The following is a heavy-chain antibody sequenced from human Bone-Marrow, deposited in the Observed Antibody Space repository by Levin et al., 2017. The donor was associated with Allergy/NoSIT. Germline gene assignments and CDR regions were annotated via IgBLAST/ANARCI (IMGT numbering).Heavy chain of an antibody. CDR3: ARGRYYGSGSYPSYYYYGMDV. J-gene: IGHJ6*02. Sequence: SQTLSLTCAVYGGSFSGSYWSWIRQPPGKGLEWIGEINHSGSTNYNPSLKSRVTISVDTSKNQFSLKLSSVTAADTAVYYCARGRYYGSGSYPSYYYYGMDVWGQGTTVTVSS. CDR1: GGSFSGSY. D-gene: IGHD3-10*01. V-gene: IGHV4-34*01. CDR2: INHSGST.